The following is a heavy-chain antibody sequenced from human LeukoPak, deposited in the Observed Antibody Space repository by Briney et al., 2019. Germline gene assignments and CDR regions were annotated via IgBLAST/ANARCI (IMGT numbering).Heavy chain of an antibody. CDR2: LSSGSNNI. D-gene: IGHD3-10*01. J-gene: IGHJ4*02. Sequence: GGSLRLSCAASGFTFSAFTMNWVRQAPGKGLEWVSSLSSGSNNIYYADSVKGRFTVSRDNAKNSLYLQMNSLRVEDTAVYYCAKEFYGYGSGFDYWGQGTLVTVSS. CDR3: AKEFYGYGSGFDY. V-gene: IGHV3-21*01. CDR1: GFTFSAFT.